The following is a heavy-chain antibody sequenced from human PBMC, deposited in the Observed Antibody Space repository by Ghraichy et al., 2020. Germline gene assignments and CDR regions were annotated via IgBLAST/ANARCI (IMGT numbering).Heavy chain of an antibody. J-gene: IGHJ4*02. CDR1: GFTFSISW. V-gene: IGHV3-7*04. Sequence: GGSLRLSCAASGFTFSISWLTWVRQAPEGGLVWVAKIEQDGSEKNYVDSVKGRFTISRDNAKNSLYLQVNSLRAEDTGVYYCARAGGSWNYALDDWGQGTLVTVSS. CDR3: ARAGGSWNYALDD. D-gene: IGHD1-7*01. CDR2: IEQDGSEK.